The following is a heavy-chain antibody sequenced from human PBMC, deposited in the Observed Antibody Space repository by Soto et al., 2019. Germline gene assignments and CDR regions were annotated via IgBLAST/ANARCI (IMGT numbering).Heavy chain of an antibody. J-gene: IGHJ4*02. CDR2: FNPDNQNT. Sequence: ASVKVSCKVSGNRFTTYGINWVRQAPGQGLEWVGWFNPDNQNTNYAQKFQDRVSLTTDSSTNTAYMELRDLRSDDTAVYYCARVRFGDPFDFWGQGSLVTVSS. V-gene: IGHV1-18*01. D-gene: IGHD3-16*01. CDR1: GNRFTTYG. CDR3: ARVRFGDPFDF.